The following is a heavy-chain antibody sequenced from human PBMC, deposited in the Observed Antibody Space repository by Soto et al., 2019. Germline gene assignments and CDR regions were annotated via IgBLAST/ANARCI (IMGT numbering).Heavy chain of an antibody. D-gene: IGHD6-19*01. CDR2: INSDGSST. CDR1: GFTFSSYW. CDR3: ARSSRGKDLYSSGWYAGY. Sequence: PGGSLRLSCAASGFTFSSYWMHWVRQAPGKGLVWVSRINSDGSSTSYADSVKGRFTISRDNAKNTLYLQMNSLRAEDTAVYYCARSSRGKDLYSSGWYAGYWGQGTLVTV. V-gene: IGHV3-74*01. J-gene: IGHJ4*02.